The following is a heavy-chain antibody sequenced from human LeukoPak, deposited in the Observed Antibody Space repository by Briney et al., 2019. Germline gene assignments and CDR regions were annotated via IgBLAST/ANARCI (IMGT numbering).Heavy chain of an antibody. CDR2: IYYSGCT. CDR1: GGSISSYY. J-gene: IGHJ4*02. V-gene: IGHV4-59*01. D-gene: IGHD3-3*01. Sequence: SETLSLTCTVSGGSISSYYWSWIRQPPGKGLEWIGYIYYSGCTNYNPSLKSRVTISVDTSKNQFSLMLSSVTTAATAVYYCARGITIFGVAPFDYWGQGTLVTVSS. CDR3: ARGITIFGVAPFDY.